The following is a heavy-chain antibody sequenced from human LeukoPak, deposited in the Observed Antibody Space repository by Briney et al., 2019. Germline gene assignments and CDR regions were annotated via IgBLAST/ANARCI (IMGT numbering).Heavy chain of an antibody. J-gene: IGHJ5*02. D-gene: IGHD4-17*01. CDR1: GFTVSSNY. CDR3: ARSLYGDYDCWFDP. CDR2: IYSGGGT. Sequence: GGSLRLSCAASGFTVSSNYMSWVRQAPGKGLEWVSVIYSGGGTYYADSVKGRFTVSRDNSKNTLYLQMNSLRAEDTAVYYCARSLYGDYDCWFDPWGQGTLVTVSS. V-gene: IGHV3-66*02.